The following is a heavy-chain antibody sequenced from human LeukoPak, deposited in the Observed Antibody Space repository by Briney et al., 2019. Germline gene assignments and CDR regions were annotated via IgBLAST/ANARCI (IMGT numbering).Heavy chain of an antibody. J-gene: IGHJ5*02. Sequence: ASVKVSCKASGGTFSSYAISWVRQAPGQGLEWMGGIFPIFGTANYAQKFQGRVTITAAKSTSTAYMELSSLRSEDTAVYYCARGRPTTSIAAAGVNWFDPWGQGTLVTVSS. CDR2: IFPIFGTA. D-gene: IGHD6-13*01. CDR3: ARGRPTTSIAAAGVNWFDP. CDR1: GGTFSSYA. V-gene: IGHV1-69*06.